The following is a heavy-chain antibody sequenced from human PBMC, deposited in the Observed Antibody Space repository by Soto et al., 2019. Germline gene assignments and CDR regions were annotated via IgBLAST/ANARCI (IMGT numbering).Heavy chain of an antibody. CDR1: GYTFTSYG. V-gene: IGHV1-18*01. CDR3: ARDQEYRRKLWLSYGMDV. CDR2: ISAYNGNT. Sequence: ASVKVSCKASGYTFTSYGISWVRQAPGQGLEWMGWISAYNGNTNYAQKLQGRVTMTTDTSTSTAYMELRSLRSDDTAVYYCARDQEYRRKLWLSYGMDVWGQGTTVTVSS. D-gene: IGHD5-18*01. J-gene: IGHJ6*02.